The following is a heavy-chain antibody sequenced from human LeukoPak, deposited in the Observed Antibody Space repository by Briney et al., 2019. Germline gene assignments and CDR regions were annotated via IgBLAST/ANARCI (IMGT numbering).Heavy chain of an antibody. J-gene: IGHJ4*02. D-gene: IGHD1-26*01. V-gene: IGHV4-34*01. Sequence: SETLSLTCAVDGGSFSGYYWIWLRQPPGKGLVWIGEINHSGSTNYNPSLKSRVTISVETSKKQFSLKLSSVTAADTAVYYCAGVFSGSYSYWGQGTLVTVSS. CDR2: INHSGST. CDR3: AGVFSGSYSY. CDR1: GGSFSGYY.